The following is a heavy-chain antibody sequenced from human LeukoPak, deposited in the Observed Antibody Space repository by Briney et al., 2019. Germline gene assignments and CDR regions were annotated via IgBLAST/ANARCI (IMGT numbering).Heavy chain of an antibody. CDR1: GFTFSSYG. D-gene: IGHD5-18*01. CDR2: ISYDGSNK. J-gene: IGHJ4*02. V-gene: IGHV3-30*18. Sequence: PGRSLRLSCAASGFTFSSYGMHWVRQAPGKGLEWVAVISYDGSNKYYADSVKGRFTISRDNSKNTLYLQMNSLRAEDAAVYYCAKDSEHSYGDYWGQGTLVTVSS. CDR3: AKDSEHSYGDY.